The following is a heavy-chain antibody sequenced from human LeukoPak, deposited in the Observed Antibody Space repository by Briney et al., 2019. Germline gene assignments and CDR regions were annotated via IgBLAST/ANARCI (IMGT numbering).Heavy chain of an antibody. CDR3: ARKRSYYYDSSGYFDY. V-gene: IGHV1-69*04. CDR2: IIPILGIA. D-gene: IGHD3-22*01. Sequence: SVKVSCKASGGTFSSYAISWVRQAPGQGLEWMGRIIPILGIANYAQKFQGRVTITADKSTSTAYMELSSLRSEDTAVYDCARKRSYYYDSSGYFDYWGQGTLVTVSS. CDR1: GGTFSSYA. J-gene: IGHJ4*02.